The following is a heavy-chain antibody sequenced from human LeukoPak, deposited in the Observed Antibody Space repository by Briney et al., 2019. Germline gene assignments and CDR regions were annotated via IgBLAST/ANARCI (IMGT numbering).Heavy chain of an antibody. CDR2: IYSGGST. J-gene: IGHJ1*01. CDR1: GFTVSSNY. CDR3: ARVGSSWYNQH. Sequence: GGSLRLSCAASGFTVSSNYMSWVRQAPGKGLEWVSVIYSGGSTYYADSVKGRFTISRDNSMNTLYLQMNSLRAEDTAVYYCARVGSSWYNQHWGQGTLVTVSS. V-gene: IGHV3-53*01. D-gene: IGHD6-13*01.